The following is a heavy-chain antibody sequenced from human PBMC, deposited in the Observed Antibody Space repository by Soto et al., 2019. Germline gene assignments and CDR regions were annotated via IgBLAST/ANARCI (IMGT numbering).Heavy chain of an antibody. CDR3: ASSVAKYYYYGMDV. V-gene: IGHV1-69*12. D-gene: IGHD5-12*01. CDR2: IFSIFGTA. CDR1: GGTFSSYA. J-gene: IGHJ6*02. Sequence: QVQLVQSGAEVKKPGSSVKVSCKASGGTFSSYAISWVRQAPGKGLEWLGGIFSIFGTANYAQKFQGRVTITAAEPTSTAYMELSSLRSEDTAVYYCASSVAKYYYYGMDVWGQGTTVTVSS.